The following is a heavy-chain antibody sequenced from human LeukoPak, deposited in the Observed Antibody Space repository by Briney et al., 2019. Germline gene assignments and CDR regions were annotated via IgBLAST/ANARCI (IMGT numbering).Heavy chain of an antibody. V-gene: IGHV3-23*01. CDR2: ISGSGGNT. CDR1: GFTFSSCG. CDR3: AKDNGDHVFDY. D-gene: IGHD2-8*01. Sequence: GGSLGLSCAASGFTFSSCGMSWVRLPPGKGLEGVSVISGSGGNTYYADSVKGRFTISRDNSKNTLYLQMNSLRAEDTAVYFCAKDNGDHVFDYWGQGTLVTVPS. J-gene: IGHJ4*02.